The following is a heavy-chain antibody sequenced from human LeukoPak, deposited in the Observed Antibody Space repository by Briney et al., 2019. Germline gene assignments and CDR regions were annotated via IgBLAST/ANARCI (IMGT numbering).Heavy chain of an antibody. CDR2: IRSKANSYAT. D-gene: IGHD3-22*01. Sequence: GGSLKLSCAASGFTFSGSAMHWVRQASGKGLEWVGRIRSKANSYATAYAASVKGRFTISRDDSKNTAYLQMNSLKNEDTAVYYCTSTYYYDSSGYYVFDYWGQGTLVTVSS. CDR1: GFTFSGSA. V-gene: IGHV3-73*01. CDR3: TSTYYYDSSGYYVFDY. J-gene: IGHJ4*02.